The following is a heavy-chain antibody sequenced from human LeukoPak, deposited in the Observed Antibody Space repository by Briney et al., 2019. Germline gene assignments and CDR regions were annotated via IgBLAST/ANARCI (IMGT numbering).Heavy chain of an antibody. J-gene: IGHJ3*02. CDR3: AKDRTYYYGSGSYYDAFDI. CDR1: GFTVSSNY. CDR2: IYSGGST. Sequence: GGSLRLSCAASGFTVSSNYMSWARQAPGKGLEWVSVIYSGGSTYYADSVKGRFTISRDNSKNTLYLQMNSLRAEDTAIYYCAKDRTYYYGSGSYYDAFDIWGQGTMVTVSS. D-gene: IGHD3-10*01. V-gene: IGHV3-53*01.